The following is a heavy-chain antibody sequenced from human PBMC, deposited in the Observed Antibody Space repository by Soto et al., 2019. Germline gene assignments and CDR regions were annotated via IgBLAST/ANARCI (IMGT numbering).Heavy chain of an antibody. J-gene: IGHJ4*02. V-gene: IGHV1-18*01. CDR1: GCTFTSYG. D-gene: IGHD5-12*01. CDR3: ARVGGYSGYENEY. Sequence: ASVKVDCNASGCTFTSYGISCVRHAPGKGLEWMGWISAYNVNTNYAQKLQGRVTMTTDTSTSTAYMELRSLRSDDTAVYYCARVGGYSGYENEYWGQGTLVTVSS. CDR2: ISAYNVNT.